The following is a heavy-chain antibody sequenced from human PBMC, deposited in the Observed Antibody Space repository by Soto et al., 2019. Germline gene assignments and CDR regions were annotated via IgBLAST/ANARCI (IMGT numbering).Heavy chain of an antibody. CDR3: ARVYYDFWSGYAFAFDI. J-gene: IGHJ3*02. Sequence: GGSLRLSCSASGFTFSSFSMHWVRQAPGKGLEYVYGISSNGYSTYYADSVKGRFTISRDNSKNTLYLQMSSLRPEDTAVHYCARVYYDFWSGYAFAFDIWGQGTMVTVS. CDR2: ISSNGYST. CDR1: GFTFSSFS. V-gene: IGHV3-64D*06. D-gene: IGHD3-3*01.